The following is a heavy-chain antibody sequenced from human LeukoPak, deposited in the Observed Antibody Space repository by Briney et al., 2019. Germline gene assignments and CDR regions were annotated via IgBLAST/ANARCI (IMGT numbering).Heavy chain of an antibody. CDR1: GFTFGSYG. CDR3: ARGSYFDY. J-gene: IGHJ4*02. Sequence: GGSLRLSCAASGFTFGSYGMHWVRQAPGKGLEWVIFIRSDGSNKYYADSVKGRFTISRDNSKNTLYLQMNSLRAEDTAVYYCARGSYFDYWGQGTLVTVSS. CDR2: IRSDGSNK. V-gene: IGHV3-30*02.